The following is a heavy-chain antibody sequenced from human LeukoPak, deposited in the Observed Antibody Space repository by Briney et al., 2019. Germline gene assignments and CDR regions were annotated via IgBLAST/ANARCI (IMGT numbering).Heavy chain of an antibody. J-gene: IGHJ4*02. CDR3: TTEAYGSSSGGFDY. CDR2: IKSKTDGGTT. Sequence: GGSLRLSCAASGFTFSNAWMSWVRQAPGKGLEWVGRIKSKTDGGTTDYAAPVKGRFTISRDVSKNTLYLQMNSLKTEDTAVYYCTTEAYGSSSGGFDYWGQGTLVTVSS. CDR1: GFTFSNAW. D-gene: IGHD6-6*01. V-gene: IGHV3-15*01.